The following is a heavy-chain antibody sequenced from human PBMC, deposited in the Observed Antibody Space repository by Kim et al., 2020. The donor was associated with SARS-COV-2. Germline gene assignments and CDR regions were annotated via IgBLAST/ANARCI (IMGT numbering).Heavy chain of an antibody. CDR3: ARVGGSSWYISVYYYGMDV. CDR2: IYHSGST. J-gene: IGHJ6*02. D-gene: IGHD6-13*01. Sequence: SETLSLTCTVSGYSISSGYYWGWIRQPPGKGLEWIGSIYHSGSTYYNPSLKSRVTISVDTSKNQFSLKLSSVTAADTAVYYCARVGGSSWYISVYYYGMDVWGQGTTVTVSS. CDR1: GYSISSGYY. V-gene: IGHV4-38-2*02.